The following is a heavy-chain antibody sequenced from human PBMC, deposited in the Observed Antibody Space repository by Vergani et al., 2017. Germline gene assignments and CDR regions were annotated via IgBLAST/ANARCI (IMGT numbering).Heavy chain of an antibody. CDR2: IRYDGSNK. D-gene: IGHD3-22*01. V-gene: IGHV3-30*02. CDR3: AKDFPNYYDSSGYYYGVDY. CDR1: GFTFSSYG. Sequence: QVQLVESGGGVVQPGGSLRLSCAASGFTFSSYGMHWVRQAPGKGLEWVAFIRYDGSNKYYADSVKGRFTISRDNSKNTLYLQMNSLRAEDTAVYYCAKDFPNYYDSSGYYYGVDYWGQGTLVTVSS. J-gene: IGHJ4*02.